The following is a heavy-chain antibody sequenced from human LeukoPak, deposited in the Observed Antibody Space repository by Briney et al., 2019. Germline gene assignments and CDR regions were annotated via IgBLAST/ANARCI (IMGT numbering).Heavy chain of an antibody. J-gene: IGHJ4*02. V-gene: IGHV3-74*01. CDR2: IRPDGRET. CDR1: GVTFTNHW. Sequence: PGGSLRLSCAASGVTFTNHWMHWVRQAPGKGLVWVSRIRPDGRETNHADSVKGRFTISRDNAKNTLYLQMNSLGAEDTAEYYCGRDALLGSGSVDYCGQGVLVTVSS. D-gene: IGHD3-10*01. CDR3: GRDALLGSGSVDY.